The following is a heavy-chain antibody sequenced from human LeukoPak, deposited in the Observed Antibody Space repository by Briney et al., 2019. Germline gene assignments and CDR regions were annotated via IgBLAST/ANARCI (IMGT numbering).Heavy chain of an antibody. CDR3: ARLGRTYYDFWSGP. Sequence: SETLSLTCTVSGGSISSSTYYWGWIRQPPGKGLEWIGTIYYRGSTYYNPSLKGRVTISVDTSKNQFSLKLTSVTAADTAVYYCARLGRTYYDFWSGPWGQGTLVTVSS. CDR1: GGSISSSTYY. J-gene: IGHJ5*02. D-gene: IGHD3-3*01. CDR2: IYYRGST. V-gene: IGHV4-39*01.